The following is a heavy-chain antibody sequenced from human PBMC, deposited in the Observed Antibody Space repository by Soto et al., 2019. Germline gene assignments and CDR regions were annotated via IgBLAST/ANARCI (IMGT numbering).Heavy chain of an antibody. CDR2: MNPNSGNT. V-gene: IGHV1-8*01. Sequence: QVQLVQSGAEVKKPGASVKVSCKASGYTFTSYDINWVRQATGQGLEWMGWMNPNSGNTGYAQKFQGRVTMTRNTSISTAYMELSSLRYEDAALYYCARERSSGWYVDYWGQGTLVTVSS. J-gene: IGHJ4*02. CDR3: ARERSSGWYVDY. CDR1: GYTFTSYD. D-gene: IGHD6-19*01.